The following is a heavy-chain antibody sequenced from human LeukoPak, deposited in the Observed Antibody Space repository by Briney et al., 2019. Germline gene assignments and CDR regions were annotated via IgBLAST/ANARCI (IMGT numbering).Heavy chain of an antibody. D-gene: IGHD3-10*01. V-gene: IGHV1-24*01. CDR2: FDREDDIT. J-gene: IGHJ4*02. Sequence: ASVKVSCKVSGYSLTLLSLHWVRQAPGKGLEWMGGFDREDDITMYAQTLRGRVTLTEDTSTDTAYMELSSLRSEDTAIYYCATGGLIIRGVKPLDYWGQGTLVAVSS. CDR3: ATGGLIIRGVKPLDY. CDR1: GYSLTLLS.